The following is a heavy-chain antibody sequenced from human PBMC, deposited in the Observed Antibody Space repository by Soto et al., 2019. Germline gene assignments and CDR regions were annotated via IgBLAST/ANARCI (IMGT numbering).Heavy chain of an antibody. CDR3: ARDGGKQLGVEGLNAIDV. V-gene: IGHV1-18*01. Sequence: QVQLVQSGPEVKKPGASVKVSCKASAYTFTSYGISWVRQAPGQGLEWMGWISGYNGQTNYAKEYRVRVISTTDAPTSTTYMELRTPRSEDTATYYRARDGGKQLGVEGLNAIDVCGQGTTGTV. CDR1: AYTFTSYG. D-gene: IGHD1-1*01. J-gene: IGHJ6*02. CDR2: ISGYNGQT.